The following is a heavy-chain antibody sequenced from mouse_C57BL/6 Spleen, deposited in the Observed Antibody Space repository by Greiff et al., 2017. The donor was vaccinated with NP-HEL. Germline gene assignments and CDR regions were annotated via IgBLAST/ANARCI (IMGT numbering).Heavy chain of an antibody. D-gene: IGHD3-2*02. CDR3: ARATLDSSGYFAY. J-gene: IGHJ3*01. CDR2: INPNNGGT. Sequence: VQLQQSGPELVKPGASVKIPCKASGYTFTDYNMDWVKQSHGKSLEWIGDINPNNGGTIYNQKFKGKATLTVDKSSSTAYMELRSLTSEDTAVYYCARATLDSSGYFAYWGQGTLVTVSA. CDR1: GYTFTDYN. V-gene: IGHV1-18*01.